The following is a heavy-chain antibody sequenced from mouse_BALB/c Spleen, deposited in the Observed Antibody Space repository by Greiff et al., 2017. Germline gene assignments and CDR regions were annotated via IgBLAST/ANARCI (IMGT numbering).Heavy chain of an antibody. CDR3: ARHLGNYAMDY. CDR1: GFTFSSYY. Sequence: EVMLVESGGGLVKLGGSLKLSCAASGFTFSSYYMSWVRQTPEKRLELVAAINSNGGSTYYPDTVKGRFTISRDNAKNTLYLQMSSLKSEDTALYYCARHLGNYAMDYWGQGTSVTVSS. V-gene: IGHV5-6-2*01. J-gene: IGHJ4*01. D-gene: IGHD4-1*01. CDR2: INSNGGST.